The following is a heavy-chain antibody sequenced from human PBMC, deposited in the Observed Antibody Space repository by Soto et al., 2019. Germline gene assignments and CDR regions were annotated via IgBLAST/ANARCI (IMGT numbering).Heavy chain of an antibody. V-gene: IGHV4-59*12. J-gene: IGHJ5*02. CDR2: IYYSGST. CDR3: ARRTYYYGSGSYATFDP. Sequence: SETLSLTCTVSGGSISSYYWSWIRQPPGKGLEWIGYIYYSGSTNYNPSLKSRVTISVDTSKNQFSLKLSSVTAADTAVYYCARRTYYYGSGSYATFDPWGQGTLVTVSS. CDR1: GGSISSYY. D-gene: IGHD3-10*01.